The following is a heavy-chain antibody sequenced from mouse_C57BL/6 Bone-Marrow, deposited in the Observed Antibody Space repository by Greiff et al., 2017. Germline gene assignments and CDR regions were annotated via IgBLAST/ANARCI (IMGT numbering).Heavy chain of an antibody. J-gene: IGHJ3*01. CDR3: ARPLYYGSSSRFAY. D-gene: IGHD1-1*01. CDR2: IHPNSGST. Sequence: QVQLQQPGAELVKPGASVKLSCKASGYTFTSYWMHWVKQRPGQGLEWIGMIHPNSGSTNYNEKFKSKATLTVDKSSSTAYMQLSSLTSEDSAVYYCARPLYYGSSSRFAYWGQGTLVTVSA. V-gene: IGHV1-64*01. CDR1: GYTFTSYW.